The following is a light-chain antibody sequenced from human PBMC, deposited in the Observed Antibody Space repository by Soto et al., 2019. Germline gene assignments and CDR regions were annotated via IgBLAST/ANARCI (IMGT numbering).Light chain of an antibody. J-gene: IGLJ1*01. Sequence: QSALTQPASASGSPGQSITISCTGTSSDVGGYNYVSWYQQHPGKAPKLMIYDVSNRPSGVSNRISGSKSGNTASLTISGLQAEDEADYYCSSYTASSTLVVFGTGTKLTVL. CDR1: SSDVGGYNY. CDR3: SSYTASSTLVV. V-gene: IGLV2-14*01. CDR2: DVS.